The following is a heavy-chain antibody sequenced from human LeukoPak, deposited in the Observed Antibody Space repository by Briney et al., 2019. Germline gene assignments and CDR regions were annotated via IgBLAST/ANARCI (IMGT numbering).Heavy chain of an antibody. V-gene: IGHV3-7*01. CDR3: ARVSIAAAGSDY. D-gene: IGHD6-13*01. CDR1: RFTFSSYW. J-gene: IGHJ4*02. CDR2: IEKDGSKK. Sequence: GGSLRLSCAASRFTFSSYWMSWVRQAPGRGLEWVANIEKDGSKKNYVDSVKGRFTISRDNAKNSLFLQMNSLRDEDTAVYYCARVSIAAAGSDYWGQGTLVTVSS.